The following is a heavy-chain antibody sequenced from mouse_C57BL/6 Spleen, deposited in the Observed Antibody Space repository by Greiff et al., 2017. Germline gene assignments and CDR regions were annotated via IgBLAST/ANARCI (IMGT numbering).Heavy chain of an antibody. D-gene: IGHD2-2*01. CDR2: IYPRDGST. CDR1: GYTFTSYD. V-gene: IGHV1-85*01. Sequence: QVQLQQSGPELVKPGASVKLSCKASGYTFTSYDINWVKQRPGQGLEWIGWIYPRDGSTKYNEKFKGKATLTVDTSSSTAYMELHSLTSEDSAVYFCASPYGYDVGYAMDYWGQGTSVTVSS. CDR3: ASPYGYDVGYAMDY. J-gene: IGHJ4*01.